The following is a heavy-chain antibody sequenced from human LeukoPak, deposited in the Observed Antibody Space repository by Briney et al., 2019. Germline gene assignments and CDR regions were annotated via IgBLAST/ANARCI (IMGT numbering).Heavy chain of an antibody. Sequence: SETLSLTCTVSGDSISSYYWSWIRQPAGKGLEWIGRIYTSGSTNYNPSLKSRVTMSADTSKKQFSLKLSSATAADTAVYYCARGTGTTNFDSWGRGTLVTVSS. D-gene: IGHD1-7*01. J-gene: IGHJ4*02. CDR3: ARGTGTTNFDS. V-gene: IGHV4-4*07. CDR2: IYTSGST. CDR1: GDSISSYY.